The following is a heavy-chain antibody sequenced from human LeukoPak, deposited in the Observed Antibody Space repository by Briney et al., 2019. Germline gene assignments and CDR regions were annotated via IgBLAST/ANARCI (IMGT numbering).Heavy chain of an antibody. CDR1: AAPITSYY. D-gene: IGHD3/OR15-3a*01. CDR2: IYYSGST. V-gene: IGHV4-59*01. Sequence: PSETLSLTCTVSAAPITSYYWSWIRQPPGKGLEWIGYIYYSGSTNYNPSLKSRVTISVDTSKNQFSLELRSVTAADTAVFYCARLSFVSGLDYWGQGTLVTVSS. J-gene: IGHJ4*02. CDR3: ARLSFVSGLDY.